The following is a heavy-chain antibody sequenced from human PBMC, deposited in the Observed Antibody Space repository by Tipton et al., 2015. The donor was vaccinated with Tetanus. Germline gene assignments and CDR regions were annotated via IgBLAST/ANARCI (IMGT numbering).Heavy chain of an antibody. V-gene: IGHV5-51*01. Sequence: QLVQSGAEVKKPGESLKISCKASGYIFATNWIGWVRQMPGKGLGWMGIIYPSDSDTRYSPSFQGQVTMSVDRSITTAYLRWSSLKASDTAIYYCARRRTTTALANYFDSWGQGTQVTVSS. D-gene: IGHD1-1*01. CDR2: IYPSDSDT. J-gene: IGHJ4*02. CDR1: GYIFATNW. CDR3: ARRRTTTALANYFDS.